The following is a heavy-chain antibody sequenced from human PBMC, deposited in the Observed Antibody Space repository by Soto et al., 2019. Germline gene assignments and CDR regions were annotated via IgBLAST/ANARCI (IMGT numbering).Heavy chain of an antibody. CDR3: AKERATTTAFDY. CDR2: ITDNGGST. J-gene: IGHJ4*02. D-gene: IGHD4-17*01. V-gene: IGHV3-23*01. Sequence: PGGSRSLSCTSSGVPFGSHGMSLVRPAPGKGLEWVSLITDNGGSTYYADSVKGRFTISRDNTKNTLFLQMNSLRAEDTAVYYCAKERATTTAFDYWVQGALVTVSS. CDR1: GVPFGSHG.